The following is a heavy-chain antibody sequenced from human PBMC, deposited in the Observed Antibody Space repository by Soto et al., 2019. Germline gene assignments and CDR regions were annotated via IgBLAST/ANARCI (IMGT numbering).Heavy chain of an antibody. V-gene: IGHV4-59*01. CDR3: ARDRGSGWSNPYYYYGMDV. Sequence: KASETLSLTCTVSGGSISSYYWSWIRQPPGKGLEWIGYIYYSGSTNYNPSLKSRVTISVDTSKNQFSLKLSSVTAADTAVYYCARDRGSGWSNPYYYYGMDVWGQGTTVTVSS. D-gene: IGHD6-19*01. CDR2: IYYSGST. CDR1: GGSISSYY. J-gene: IGHJ6*02.